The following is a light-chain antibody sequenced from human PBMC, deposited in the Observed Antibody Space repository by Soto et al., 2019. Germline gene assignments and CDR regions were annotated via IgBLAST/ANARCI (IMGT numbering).Light chain of an antibody. Sequence: EIVMTQSPATLSVSPGERATLSCRASQSVSSNLAWYQQKPGQAPRLLIYGASTGATGIPARFSGSGSGTEFTLTISSLQSEDFAVYHCQQYNNWPFTFGPGTKVDIK. V-gene: IGKV3-15*01. J-gene: IGKJ3*01. CDR2: GAS. CDR1: QSVSSN. CDR3: QQYNNWPFT.